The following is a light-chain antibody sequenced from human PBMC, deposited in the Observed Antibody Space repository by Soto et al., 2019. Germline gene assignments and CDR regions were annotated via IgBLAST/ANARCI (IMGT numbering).Light chain of an antibody. CDR2: QVT. J-gene: IGLJ1*01. Sequence: QSALTQPASVSGSPGQSITISCTGTSSELAIYNYVSWYQQQPGKAPKLMIYQVTTRPSGVSNRFSGSMSGNTASLTISGLQADDESDYYCSSYTDSSNYVFGTGTKVTVL. CDR1: SSELAIYNY. V-gene: IGLV2-14*01. CDR3: SSYTDSSNYV.